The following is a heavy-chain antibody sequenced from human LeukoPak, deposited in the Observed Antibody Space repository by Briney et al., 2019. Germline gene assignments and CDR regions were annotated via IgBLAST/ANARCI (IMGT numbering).Heavy chain of an antibody. Sequence: PGGSLRLSCAASGFTFSSYAMTWVRQAPGMGLEWVSVTSGSGGSTYYEDSVKGRFTISRDNSKNTLYLQMNSLRAEAKAVSYCAKDQRRGYCNSASCYIDFWGQGTLVTVSS. V-gene: IGHV3-23*01. D-gene: IGHD2-2*02. CDR1: GFTFSSYA. CDR3: AKDQRRGYCNSASCYIDF. CDR2: TSGSGGST. J-gene: IGHJ4*02.